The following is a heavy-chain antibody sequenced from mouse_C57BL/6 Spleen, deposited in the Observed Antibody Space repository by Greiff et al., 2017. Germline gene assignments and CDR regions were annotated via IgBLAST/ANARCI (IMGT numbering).Heavy chain of an antibody. Sequence: DVMLVESGGGLVKPGGSLKLSCAASGFTFSSYAMSWVRQTPEKRLEWVATISDGGSYTYYPDNVKGRFTISRDNAKNNLYLQMSHLKSEDTAMYYCARGGAYDYDCDYWGQGTTLTVSS. CDR3: ARGGAYDYDCDY. CDR2: ISDGGSYT. D-gene: IGHD2-4*01. V-gene: IGHV5-4*03. J-gene: IGHJ2*01. CDR1: GFTFSSYA.